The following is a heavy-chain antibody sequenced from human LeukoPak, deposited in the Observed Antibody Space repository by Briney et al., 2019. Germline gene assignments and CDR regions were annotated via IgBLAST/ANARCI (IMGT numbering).Heavy chain of an antibody. V-gene: IGHV3-7*01. CDR2: IKFDGNEK. Sequence: GGSLRLSCTASGFSFSRYWLSWVRQAPGKGLEWVANIKFDGNEKYYVDSVKGRFTISRDNAKNSLYLQMNSLRAEDTAVYYCARELAGHYYGSGSSFDYWGQGTLVTVSS. D-gene: IGHD3-10*01. J-gene: IGHJ4*02. CDR1: GFSFSRYW. CDR3: ARELAGHYYGSGSSFDY.